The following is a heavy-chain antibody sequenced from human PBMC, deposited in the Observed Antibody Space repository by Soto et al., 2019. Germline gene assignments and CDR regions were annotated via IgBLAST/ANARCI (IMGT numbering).Heavy chain of an antibody. CDR1: GGTFSSYA. CDR2: IIPIFGTA. D-gene: IGHD6-13*01. CDR3: ARGHPGSIAAAGPPMAYGMDV. Sequence: ASVKVSCKASGGTFSSYAISWVRQAPGQGLEWMGGIIPIFGTANYAQKFQGRVTITADESTGTAYMELSSLRSEDTAVYYCARGHPGSIAAAGPPMAYGMDVWGQGTTVTVSS. V-gene: IGHV1-69*13. J-gene: IGHJ6*02.